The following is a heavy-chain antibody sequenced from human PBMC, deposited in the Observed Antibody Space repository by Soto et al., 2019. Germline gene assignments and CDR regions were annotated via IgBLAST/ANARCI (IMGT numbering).Heavy chain of an antibody. CDR3: ARDIAVAGTFRFHT. D-gene: IGHD6-19*01. CDR1: GFTFSSYW. CDR2: IKQDGSEK. V-gene: IGHV3-7*05. Sequence: GGSLRLSWAASGFTFSSYWMSWVRQGPGKGLGWVANIKQDGSEKYYVDSVNGRFTISRDNTKNSLYLQMNSLRAEDTAVYYCARDIAVAGTFRFHTWGQGNLVTVSS. J-gene: IGHJ5*02.